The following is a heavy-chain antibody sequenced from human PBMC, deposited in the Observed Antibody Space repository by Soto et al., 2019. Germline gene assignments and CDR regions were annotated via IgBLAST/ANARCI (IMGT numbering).Heavy chain of an antibody. J-gene: IGHJ4*02. CDR1: SYYFSGYW. Sequence: GSSLKISCKVSSYYFSGYWISWVRQTPVKGLEWMGRTDLTHSSSNDNTSFARHVTVPAEQSTSTACLVMSIMKSSATAIYYCARHGAYTFSEHFDFWGQGTLVTVSS. CDR2: TDLTHSSS. CDR3: ARHGAYTFSEHFDF. D-gene: IGHD1-1*01. V-gene: IGHV5-10-1*01.